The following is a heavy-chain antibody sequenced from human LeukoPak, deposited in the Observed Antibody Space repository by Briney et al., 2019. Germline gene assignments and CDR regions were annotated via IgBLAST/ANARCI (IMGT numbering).Heavy chain of an antibody. CDR2: ISSSGSTI. D-gene: IGHD6-13*01. J-gene: IGHJ6*02. V-gene: IGHV3-48*03. CDR1: GFTFSSYE. Sequence: PGGSLRLSCAASGFTFSSYEMNWVRQAPGKGLEWVSYISSSGSTIYYADSVKGRFTISRDNAKNSLYLQMNSLRAEDTAVYYCARADSSSWAYYYYGMDVWGQGTTVTVSS. CDR3: ARADSSSWAYYYYGMDV.